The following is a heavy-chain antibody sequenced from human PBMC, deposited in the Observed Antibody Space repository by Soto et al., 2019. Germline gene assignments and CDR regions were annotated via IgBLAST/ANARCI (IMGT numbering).Heavy chain of an antibody. J-gene: IGHJ6*02. D-gene: IGHD2-8*01. V-gene: IGHV1-2*04. CDR2: INPKSGGT. Sequence: QVQLVQSGAEVKKPGASVKVSYKASGYSFTDYHIRWVRQAPGQGLEWLGRINPKSGGTSTAQKFQGWVIMTTDTSISTASMELTRLTSDDTAIYYCARGDSTDCSNGVCSFFYNHDMDVWGQGTTVTVSS. CDR3: ARGDSTDCSNGVCSFFYNHDMDV. CDR1: GYSFTDYH.